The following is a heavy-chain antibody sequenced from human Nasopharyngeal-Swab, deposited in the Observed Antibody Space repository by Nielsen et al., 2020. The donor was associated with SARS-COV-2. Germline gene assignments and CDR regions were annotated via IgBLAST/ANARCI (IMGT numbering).Heavy chain of an antibody. V-gene: IGHV4-59*01. CDR3: ARGNDFWSDNWYFDL. D-gene: IGHD3-3*01. J-gene: IGHJ2*01. Sequence: SETLSLTCTVSGGSISSYYWSWIRQPPGKGLEWIGYIYYSGSTNYNPSLKSRVTISVDTSKNQFSLKLSSVTAADTAVYYCARGNDFWSDNWYFDLWGRGTLVTVSS. CDR1: GGSISSYY. CDR2: IYYSGST.